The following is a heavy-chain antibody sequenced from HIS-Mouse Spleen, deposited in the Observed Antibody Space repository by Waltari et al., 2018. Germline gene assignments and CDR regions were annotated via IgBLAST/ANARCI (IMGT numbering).Heavy chain of an antibody. CDR2: IDWDDDK. D-gene: IGHD6-19*01. CDR3: ARIAEGYSSGWYAFDY. J-gene: IGHJ4*02. V-gene: IGHV2-70*15. CDR1: GFSLSTSGMC. Sequence: QVTLRESGPALVKPTQTLTLTCTFSGFSLSTSGMCVSWIRQPPGKALEWLARIDWDDDKYYSPSRKTRLTMCKDTSKNQVVLTMTNMDPVDAATYYCARIAEGYSSGWYAFDYWGQGTLVTVSS.